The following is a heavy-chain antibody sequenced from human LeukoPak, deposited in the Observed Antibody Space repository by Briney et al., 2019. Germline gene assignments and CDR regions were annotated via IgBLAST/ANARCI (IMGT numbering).Heavy chain of an antibody. V-gene: IGHV3-30*02. CDR3: AKDRDSGRYLDY. CDR2: IRYDGSNK. J-gene: IGHJ4*02. CDR1: AFTFSRYA. Sequence: PGGSLSLSCLASAFTFSRYAMHWVRQAPGKWLEWVAFIRYDGSNKYYADSVKGRLSISIENSMNRLYLHMNSLRAQDTAVYYCAKDRDSGRYLDYWGQGTLVSVSS. D-gene: IGHD6-19*01.